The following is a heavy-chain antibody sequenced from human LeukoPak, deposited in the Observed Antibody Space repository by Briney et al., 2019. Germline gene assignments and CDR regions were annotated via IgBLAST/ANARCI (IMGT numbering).Heavy chain of an antibody. V-gene: IGHV1-69*02. J-gene: IGHJ4*02. CDR2: IFPILGIA. CDR1: GGTFTSYT. Sequence: GASVKVSCKASGGTFTSYTISWVRQAPGQGLEWMGRIFPILGIANSAQKFQGRVTIPAEKSTSTAYMELSSLRSEDTAVYCCARGPSGGLPYYFDYWGQGTLVTVSS. CDR3: ARGPSGGLPYYFDY.